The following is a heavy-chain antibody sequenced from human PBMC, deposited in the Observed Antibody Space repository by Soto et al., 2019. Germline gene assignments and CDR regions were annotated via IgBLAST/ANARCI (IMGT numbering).Heavy chain of an antibody. J-gene: IGHJ2*01. V-gene: IGHV1-2*04. CDR2: INPNSGGT. D-gene: IGHD5-12*01. Sequence: QVQLVQSGAEVKKPGASVKVSCKASGYTFTGYYMHWVRQAPGQGLEWMGWINPNSGGTNYAQKFQGWVTMTRDTSISTAYMELSRLRSDDTAVYYCARDPTGVEMATIGRGYFDLWGRGTLVTVSS. CDR3: ARDPTGVEMATIGRGYFDL. CDR1: GYTFTGYY.